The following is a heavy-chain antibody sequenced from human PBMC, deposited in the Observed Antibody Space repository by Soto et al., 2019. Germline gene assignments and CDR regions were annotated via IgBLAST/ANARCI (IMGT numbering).Heavy chain of an antibody. CDR1: GFTFSDLH. Sequence: EVQLVESGGGLVQPGGSLSLSCEASGFTFSDLHMDWVRQAPGKGLEWVGRIRNKADSYSTHYAASVKGRFTVSRDDSKRSLYLQMNSLRTEETGVYFCVRVPHNNGRYPDYWGRGTLVTVSS. CDR3: VRVPHNNGRYPDY. CDR2: IRNKADSYST. V-gene: IGHV3-72*01. D-gene: IGHD1-20*01. J-gene: IGHJ4*02.